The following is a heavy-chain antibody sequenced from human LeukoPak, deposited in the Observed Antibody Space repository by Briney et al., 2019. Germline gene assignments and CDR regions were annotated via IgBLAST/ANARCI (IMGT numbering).Heavy chain of an antibody. CDR1: GYSISSGYY. Sequence: PSETLSLTCTVSGYSISSGYYWGWIRQPPAKGLECIGSIYHTGSTYYNPSLKSRVTISVDTSKNQFSLKLSSVTAADTAVYYCARALRYSGRMVDYWGQGTLVTVSS. J-gene: IGHJ4*02. D-gene: IGHD2-15*01. V-gene: IGHV4-38-2*02. CDR2: IYHTGST. CDR3: ARALRYSGRMVDY.